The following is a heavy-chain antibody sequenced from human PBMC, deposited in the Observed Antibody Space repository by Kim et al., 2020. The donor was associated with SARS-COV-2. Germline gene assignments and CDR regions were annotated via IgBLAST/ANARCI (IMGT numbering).Heavy chain of an antibody. CDR2: A. V-gene: IGHV1-69*01. J-gene: IGHJ2*01. Sequence: ANYAQKFQGRVTTTADESTSTAYMELSSLRSEDTAVYYCARMGVSWYFDLWGRGTLVTVSS. CDR3: ARMGVSWYFDL.